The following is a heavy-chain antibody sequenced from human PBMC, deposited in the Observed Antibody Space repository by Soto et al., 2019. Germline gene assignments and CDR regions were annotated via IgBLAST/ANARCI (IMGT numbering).Heavy chain of an antibody. CDR2: TYYRSNWRH. CDR1: GYSVSINTAA. CDR3: ARGVAGSGFDL. V-gene: IGHV6-1*01. J-gene: IGHJ4*02. Sequence: QTLSLPWVSSGYSVSINTAAWNWIRSSPSRGLEWLGRTYYRSNWRHDYAVSVKSRITVNPDTSKNHFSLQLNSVTPDDTAVYYCARGVAGSGFDLWGQGTLVTVSS. D-gene: IGHD6-19*01.